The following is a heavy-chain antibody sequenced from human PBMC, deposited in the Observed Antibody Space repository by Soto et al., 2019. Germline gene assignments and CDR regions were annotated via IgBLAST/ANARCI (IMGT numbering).Heavy chain of an antibody. CDR2: INPNSGGT. J-gene: IGHJ5*02. CDR3: ARTYCSGGSCYWRWFDP. V-gene: IGHV1-2*04. D-gene: IGHD2-15*01. CDR1: GYTFTGYY. Sequence: ASVKVSCKASGYTFTGYYMHWVRQAPRQGLEWMGWINPNSGGTNYAQKFQGWVTMTRDTSISTAYMELSRLRSDDTAVYYCARTYCSGGSCYWRWFDPWGQGTLVTVSS.